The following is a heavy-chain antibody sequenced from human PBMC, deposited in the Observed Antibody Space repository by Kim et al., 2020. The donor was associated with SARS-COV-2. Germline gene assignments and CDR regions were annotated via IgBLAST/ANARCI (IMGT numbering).Heavy chain of an antibody. CDR2: ISSSSSTI. J-gene: IGHJ4*02. V-gene: IGHV3-48*02. CDR1: VFTFSSYS. Sequence: GGSLRLSCAASVFTFSSYSMNWVRQAPGKGLEWVSYISSSSSTIYYADSVKGRFTISRDNAKNSLYLQMNSLRDEDTAVYYCARDPRDYGDHFFDYWGQGTLVTVSS. D-gene: IGHD4-17*01. CDR3: ARDPRDYGDHFFDY.